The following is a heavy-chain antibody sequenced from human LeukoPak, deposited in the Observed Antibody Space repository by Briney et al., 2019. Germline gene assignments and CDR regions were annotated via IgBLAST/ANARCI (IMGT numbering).Heavy chain of an antibody. CDR2: IIPIFGTA. CDR1: GGTFSSYA. Sequence: SVKVSCKASGGTFSSYAISWVRQAPGQGRGWMGWIIPIFGTANYAQKFQGRVTITADESTSTAYMELSSLRSEDTAVYYCARALGDSSSWYAFDIWAQGTMVIVSS. V-gene: IGHV1-69*13. J-gene: IGHJ3*02. CDR3: ARALGDSSSWYAFDI. D-gene: IGHD6-13*01.